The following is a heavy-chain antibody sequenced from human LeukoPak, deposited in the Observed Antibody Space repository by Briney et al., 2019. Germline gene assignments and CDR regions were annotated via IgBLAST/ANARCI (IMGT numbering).Heavy chain of an antibody. D-gene: IGHD3-10*01. CDR1: GFTFSSYS. V-gene: IGHV3-48*04. J-gene: IGHJ4*02. CDR2: ISSSSSTI. Sequence: GGSLRLSCAASGFTFSSYSMNWVRQAPGKGLEWVSYISSSSSTIYYADSVKGRFTISRDNAKNSLYLQMNSLRAEDTAVYYCARVTMVRGSVDPFNYWGQGTLVTVSS. CDR3: ARVTMVRGSVDPFNY.